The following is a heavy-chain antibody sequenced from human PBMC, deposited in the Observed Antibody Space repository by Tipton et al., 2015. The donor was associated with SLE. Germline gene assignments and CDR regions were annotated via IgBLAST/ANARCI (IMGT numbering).Heavy chain of an antibody. CDR3: ARFRPSRTKTITIFEH. V-gene: IGHV1-18*01. D-gene: IGHD3-3*01. CDR2: ISAYNGNT. CDR1: GYTFTSYG. J-gene: IGHJ1*01. Sequence: QVQLVQSGAEVKKPGASVKVSCKASGYTFTSYGISWVRQAPGQGLEWMGWISAYNGNTNHAQKLQGRVTMTTDTSTSTAYMELRSLRSDDTAVYYCARFRPSRTKTITIFEHWGQGTLVTVSS.